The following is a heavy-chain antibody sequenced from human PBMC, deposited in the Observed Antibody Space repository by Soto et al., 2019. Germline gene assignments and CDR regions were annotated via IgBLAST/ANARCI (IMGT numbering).Heavy chain of an antibody. Sequence: EVQLVESGGGLVQPGGSLRLSCAASGFTFSSYWMSWVRQAPGKGLEWVANIKQDGSEKYYVDSVKGRFTISRDNAKNSLYLQMNSLRAEDTAVYYCARRDVHLGELAFVYYMDVWGNGTTVTVSS. D-gene: IGHD3-16*02. CDR2: IKQDGSEK. V-gene: IGHV3-7*01. CDR3: ARRDVHLGELAFVYYMDV. CDR1: GFTFSSYW. J-gene: IGHJ6*03.